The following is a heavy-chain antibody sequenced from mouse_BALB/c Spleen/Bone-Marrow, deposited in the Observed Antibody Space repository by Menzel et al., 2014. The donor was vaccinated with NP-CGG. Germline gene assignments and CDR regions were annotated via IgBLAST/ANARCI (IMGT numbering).Heavy chain of an antibody. Sequence: EVKLVESGGGLVQSGGSRKLPCAASGSTFSSFGMHWVRQAPEKGLEWVAYISCDSNTIYYADTVKGRFTISRDNPKNTLFLQMTSLRSEDTAKYYCARWSHYDAMDYWGQGTSVTVSS. CDR1: GSTFSSFG. CDR2: ISCDSNTI. J-gene: IGHJ4*01. V-gene: IGHV5-17*02. CDR3: ARWSHYDAMDY. D-gene: IGHD2-13*01.